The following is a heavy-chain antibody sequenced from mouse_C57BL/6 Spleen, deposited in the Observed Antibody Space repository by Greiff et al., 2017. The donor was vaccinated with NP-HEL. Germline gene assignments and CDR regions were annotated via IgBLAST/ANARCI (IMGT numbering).Heavy chain of an antibody. CDR2: ISSGSSTI. CDR1: GFTFSDYG. V-gene: IGHV5-17*01. J-gene: IGHJ3*01. Sequence: EVQLVESGGGLVKPGGSLKLSCAASGFTFSDYGMHWVRQAPEKGLEWVAYISSGSSTIYYADTVKGRFTISRDNAKNTLFLQMTSLRSEDTAMYYCARGYYGLFAYWGQGTLVTVSA. D-gene: IGHD1-2*01. CDR3: ARGYYGLFAY.